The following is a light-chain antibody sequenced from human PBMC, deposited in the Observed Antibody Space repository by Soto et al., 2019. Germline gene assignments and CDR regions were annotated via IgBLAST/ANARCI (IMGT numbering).Light chain of an antibody. CDR1: TIGLVGYNY. V-gene: IGLV2-8*01. CDR2: DVN. CDR3: SSYTGTNVI. J-gene: IGLJ2*01. Sequence: QSVLTQPPSASGSPGQSVTISCTGATIGLVGYNYVSWYQQHPGKAPKLIIYDVNQRPSGVPDRFSGSKSGSTASLTVSGLQAEDEANYYCSSYTGTNVIFGGGTKLTVL.